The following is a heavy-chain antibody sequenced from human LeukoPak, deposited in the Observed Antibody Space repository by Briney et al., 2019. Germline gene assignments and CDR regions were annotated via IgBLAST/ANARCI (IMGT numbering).Heavy chain of an antibody. CDR2: INHSGST. Sequence: SETLSLTCAVYGGSFSGYYWSWIRQPPGKGLEWIGEINHSGSTNYNPSLKSRVTISVDTSKNQFSLKLSSVTAADTAVYYCARVPLWFGEFTTYYFDCWGQGTLVAVSS. J-gene: IGHJ4*02. V-gene: IGHV4-34*01. D-gene: IGHD3-10*01. CDR3: ARVPLWFGEFTTYYFDC. CDR1: GGSFSGYY.